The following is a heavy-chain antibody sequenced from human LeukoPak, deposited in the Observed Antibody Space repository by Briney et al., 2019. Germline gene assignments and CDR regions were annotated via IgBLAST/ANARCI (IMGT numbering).Heavy chain of an antibody. CDR3: ARDRDGYTFDI. V-gene: IGHV3-21*01. D-gene: IGHD5-24*01. Sequence: GGSLRLSCAASGFTFSTYSMNWVRQAPGKGLEWVSSITSSSSYIYYADSVKGRFTISRDNAQNSLYLQMHSLRGEDTAVYYCARDRDGYTFDIWGQGTMVTVSS. J-gene: IGHJ3*02. CDR1: GFTFSTYS. CDR2: ITSSSSYI.